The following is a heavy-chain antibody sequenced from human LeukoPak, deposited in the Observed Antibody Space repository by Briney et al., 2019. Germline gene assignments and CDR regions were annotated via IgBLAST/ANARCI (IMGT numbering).Heavy chain of an antibody. CDR3: AKGNAYSDYYMDV. Sequence: GGSLRLSCAASGFTFDDYSIRWVRQAPGKGLEWVSFISWDGVSTYYADSVKGRFTISRDNIKNSLYLQMNSLRTEDTAFYYCAKGNAYSDYYMDVWGKGTTVTVSS. CDR1: GFTFDDYS. J-gene: IGHJ6*03. V-gene: IGHV3-43*01. D-gene: IGHD1-1*01. CDR2: ISWDGVST.